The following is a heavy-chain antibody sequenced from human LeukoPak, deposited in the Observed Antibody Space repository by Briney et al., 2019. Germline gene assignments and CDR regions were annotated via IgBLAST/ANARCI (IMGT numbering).Heavy chain of an antibody. D-gene: IGHD6-19*01. CDR2: FYYSGST. V-gene: IGHV4-59*01. CDR3: ARFTAVAPGNYYYYYMDV. CDR1: GGSISSYY. Sequence: KSSETLSLTCTVSGGSISSYYWSWIRQPPGKGLEWSGYFYYSGSTNYNPSFKSRVTISVDTSKNQFSLKLSSVTAADTAVYYCARFTAVAPGNYYYYYMDVWGKGTTVTISS. J-gene: IGHJ6*03.